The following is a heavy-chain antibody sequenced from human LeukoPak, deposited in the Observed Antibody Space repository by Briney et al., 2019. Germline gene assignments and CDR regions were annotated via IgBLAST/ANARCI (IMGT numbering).Heavy chain of an antibody. D-gene: IGHD6-6*01. V-gene: IGHV1-69*05. CDR3: AEGSSARNWFDP. CDR1: GGTFSSYA. J-gene: IGHJ5*02. CDR2: IIPIFGTA. Sequence: ASVKVSCKASGGTFSSYAISWVRQAPGQGLEWMGRIIPIFGTANYAQKFQGRVTITTDEPTSADYMELSSLRSEDTAVYYCAEGSSARNWFDPWGQGTLVTVSS.